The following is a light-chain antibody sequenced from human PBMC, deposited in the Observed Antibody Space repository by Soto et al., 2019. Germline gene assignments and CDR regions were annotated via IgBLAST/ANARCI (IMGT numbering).Light chain of an antibody. CDR1: QSISSRY. CDR2: GAS. CDR3: QQYNKWWT. Sequence: EIVLTQSPGTLSLSPGERAALSCRASQSISSRYLAWYQQNPGQAPRLLIYGASTRATGIPARFSGSGSGTEFTLTISSLQSEDFAVYYCQQYNKWWTFGQGTKVDIK. V-gene: IGKV3-15*01. J-gene: IGKJ1*01.